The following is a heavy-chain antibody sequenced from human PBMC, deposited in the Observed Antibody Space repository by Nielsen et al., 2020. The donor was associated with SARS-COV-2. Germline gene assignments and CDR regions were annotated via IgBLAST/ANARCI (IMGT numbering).Heavy chain of an antibody. CDR1: GGSFSGYY. CDR2: INHSGST. V-gene: IGHV4-34*01. J-gene: IGHJ4*02. CDR3: ARGLGPSDY. Sequence: SETLSLTCAVYGGSFSGYYWSWIRQPPGKGLEWIGEINHSGSTNYNPSLKSRVTISVDTSKNQFPLKLSSVTAADTAVYYCARGLGPSDYWGQGTLVTVSS. D-gene: IGHD7-27*01.